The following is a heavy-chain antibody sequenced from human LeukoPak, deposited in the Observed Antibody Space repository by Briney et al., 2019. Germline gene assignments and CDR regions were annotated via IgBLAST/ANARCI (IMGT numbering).Heavy chain of an antibody. CDR2: VSASHGNT. V-gene: IGHV1-18*01. D-gene: IGHD2-2*01. CDR1: GYTFPSYG. CDR3: AGTLGYCSSSFCYLKY. Sequence: ASVKVSWKTSGYTFPSYGHSWGRQAPGQGLEGMGWVSASHGNTDYSHKLQGRGTMTIDSFTSTAYLELRSLRSDDTAVYYCAGTLGYCSSSFCYLKYWGQGTLVTVSS. J-gene: IGHJ4*02.